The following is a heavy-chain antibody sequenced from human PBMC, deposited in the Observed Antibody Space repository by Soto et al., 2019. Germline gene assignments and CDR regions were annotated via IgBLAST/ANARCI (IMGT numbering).Heavy chain of an antibody. V-gene: IGHV1-8*01. Sequence: GASVKVSCKASGYTFTSYDINWVRQATGQGLEWMGWMNPNSGNTGYAQKFQGRVTMTRNTSISTAYMELSSLRSEDTAVYYCARSYQLLSYYYYYMDVWGKGTTVTAP. CDR1: GYTFTSYD. CDR3: ARSYQLLSYYYYYMDV. D-gene: IGHD2-2*01. J-gene: IGHJ6*03. CDR2: MNPNSGNT.